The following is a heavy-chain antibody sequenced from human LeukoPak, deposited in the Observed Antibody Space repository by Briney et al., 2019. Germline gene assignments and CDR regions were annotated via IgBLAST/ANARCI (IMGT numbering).Heavy chain of an antibody. CDR2: IYYSGST. CDR3: ARHGEYDFWSGYYPNWFDP. Sequence: KPSETLSLTCTVSGGSISSSSYYWGWIRQPPGKGLEWIGSIYYSGSTYYNPSLKSRVTISVDTSKNQFSLKLSSVTAADTAVYYCARHGEYDFWSGYYPNWFDPWGQGTLVTVSS. CDR1: GGSISSSSYY. J-gene: IGHJ5*02. V-gene: IGHV4-39*01. D-gene: IGHD3-3*01.